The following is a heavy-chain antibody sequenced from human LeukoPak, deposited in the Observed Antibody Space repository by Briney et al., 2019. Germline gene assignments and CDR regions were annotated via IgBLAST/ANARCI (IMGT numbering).Heavy chain of an antibody. J-gene: IGHJ4*02. Sequence: GGSLRLSCAASGFTFSSYAMSWVRQAPGKGLEWVSAISGSGGSTYYADSVKGRFTISRDNSKNTQYLQMNSLRAEDAAVYYCARAIAGAIDYWGQGTLVTVSS. D-gene: IGHD1-26*01. CDR3: ARAIAGAIDY. V-gene: IGHV3-23*01. CDR1: GFTFSSYA. CDR2: ISGSGGST.